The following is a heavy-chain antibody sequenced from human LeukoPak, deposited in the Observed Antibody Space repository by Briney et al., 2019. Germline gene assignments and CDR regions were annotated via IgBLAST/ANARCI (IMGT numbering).Heavy chain of an antibody. V-gene: IGHV4-59*01. CDR1: RGSISSYY. Sequence: SETLSLTCTVSRGSISSYYWSWIRQPPGKGLEWIGYIYYSGSTNYSPSLKSRVTISVDTSKSQFSLKLSSVTAADTAVYYCARGGDSSGYYYPVFDYWGQGTLVTVSS. D-gene: IGHD3-22*01. CDR3: ARGGDSSGYYYPVFDY. J-gene: IGHJ4*02. CDR2: IYYSGST.